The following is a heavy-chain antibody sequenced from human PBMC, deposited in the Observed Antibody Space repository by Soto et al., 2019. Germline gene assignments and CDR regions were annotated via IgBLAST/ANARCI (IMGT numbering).Heavy chain of an antibody. CDR3: AKDQSTDSRSYHALDV. J-gene: IGHJ6*02. CDR1: EFTFSSYA. V-gene: IGHV3-30*18. Sequence: QVQLVESGGGVVQPGESLRLSCAASEFTFSSYAMHWVRQAPGKGLEWVAVVSNGGNTKYYVDSVKGRFTISRDNAKNTLNLQMNSLTADDTAVYYCAKDQSTDSRSYHALDVWGQGTTVTVSS. D-gene: IGHD2-8*02. CDR2: VSNGGNTK.